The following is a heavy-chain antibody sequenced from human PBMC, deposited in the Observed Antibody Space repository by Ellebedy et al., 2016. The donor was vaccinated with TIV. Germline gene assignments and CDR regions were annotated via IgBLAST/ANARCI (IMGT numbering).Heavy chain of an antibody. D-gene: IGHD3-9*01. CDR3: VRDSRHDWGDFDL. J-gene: IGHJ2*01. CDR1: GHTLMELS. CDR2: FDPEHGRA. Sequence: ASVKVSCKVSGHTLMELSMHWVRQAPGKGLEWVGGFDPEHGRAIYAQKFQGRVTMTEDTSTSTAHMDLRSLKSDDTGFYYCVRDSRHDWGDFDLWGRGTLVTVSS. V-gene: IGHV1-24*01.